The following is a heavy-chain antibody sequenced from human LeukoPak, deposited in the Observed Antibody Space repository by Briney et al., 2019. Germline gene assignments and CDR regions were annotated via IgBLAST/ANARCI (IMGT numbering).Heavy chain of an antibody. CDR3: ARVGDGYNDAYDI. V-gene: IGHV1-46*01. Sequence: ASGKLSCKASGYSFSISNIHWRRQAPRQGLEWMEIVNAIGDSTNNAQDFHGRGTLTGDASTSTDYFELNSLRSADTAVYYCARVGDGYNDAYDIWGQGTMVTVTS. CDR1: GYSFSISN. D-gene: IGHD5-24*01. J-gene: IGHJ3*02. CDR2: VNAIGDST.